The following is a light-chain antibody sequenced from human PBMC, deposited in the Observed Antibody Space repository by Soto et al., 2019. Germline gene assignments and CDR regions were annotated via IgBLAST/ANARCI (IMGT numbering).Light chain of an antibody. J-gene: IGLJ3*02. CDR2: AVS. Sequence: QSVLTQPASVSGSPGQSITISCTGSSSDVGNYNLVSWYQHHPGKAPKLMVYAVSKRPSGVSNRFSGSKSGNTASLTISGLQAEDEADYYCCSYTLNSKRVFGGGTKVTVL. CDR1: SSDVGNYNL. V-gene: IGLV2-23*02. CDR3: CSYTLNSKRV.